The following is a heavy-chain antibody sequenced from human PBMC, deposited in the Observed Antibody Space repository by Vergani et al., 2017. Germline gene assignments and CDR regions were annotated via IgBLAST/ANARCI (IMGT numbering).Heavy chain of an antibody. Sequence: QVQLVQSCAEVKKPGSSVKVSCKASGGTFSSYAISWVRQAPGQGLEWMGGIIPIFGTANYAQKFQGRVTITADKSTSTAYMELSSLRSEDTAVYYCARDKELGYCSSTSCYPESGRGWFDPWGQGTLVTVSS. J-gene: IGHJ5*02. CDR2: IIPIFGTA. CDR3: ARDKELGYCSSTSCYPESGRGWFDP. V-gene: IGHV1-69*06. D-gene: IGHD2-2*01. CDR1: GGTFSSYA.